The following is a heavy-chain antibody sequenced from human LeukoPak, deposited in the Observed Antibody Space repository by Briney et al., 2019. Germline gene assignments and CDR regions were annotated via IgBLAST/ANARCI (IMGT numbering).Heavy chain of an antibody. V-gene: IGHV1-2*06. CDR2: INPNSGGT. CDR1: GYTFTSYG. Sequence: ASVKVSCKASGYTFTSYGISWVRQAPGQGLEWMGRINPNSGGTNYAQKFQGRVTMTRDTSISTAYMELSRLRSDDTAVYYCARKYGDYVGGFLDEYFQHWGQGTLVTVSS. J-gene: IGHJ1*01. D-gene: IGHD4-17*01. CDR3: ARKYGDYVGGFLDEYFQH.